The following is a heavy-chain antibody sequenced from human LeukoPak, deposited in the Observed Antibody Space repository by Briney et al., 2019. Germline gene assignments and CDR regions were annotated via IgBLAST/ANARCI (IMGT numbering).Heavy chain of an antibody. CDR3: WVDTTSFDY. J-gene: IGHJ4*02. CDR2: VSGSGGNT. V-gene: IGHV3-23*01. CDR1: GFTFSSYA. D-gene: IGHD3-16*01. Sequence: GGSLRLSCAASGFTFSSYAMSWVRQAPGQGLEWVSAVSGSGGNTFYADSVKGRFTISRDNSKNTLYLQMNSLRADDTAVYYVWVDTTSFDYWGQGTLVTVSS.